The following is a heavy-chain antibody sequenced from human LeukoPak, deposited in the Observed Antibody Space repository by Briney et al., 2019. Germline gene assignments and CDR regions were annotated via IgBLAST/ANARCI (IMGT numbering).Heavy chain of an antibody. CDR3: ARLVCSGGSCYVGDY. Sequence: SETLSLTCTVSGGSISSGDYYWSWIRQPPGKGLEWIGYIYYSGSTYYNPSLKSRVTISVDTSKNQFSLKLSSVTAPDTAVYYCARLVCSGGSCYVGDYWGQGTLVTVSS. CDR1: GGSISSGDYY. J-gene: IGHJ4*02. V-gene: IGHV4-30-4*08. CDR2: IYYSGST. D-gene: IGHD2-15*01.